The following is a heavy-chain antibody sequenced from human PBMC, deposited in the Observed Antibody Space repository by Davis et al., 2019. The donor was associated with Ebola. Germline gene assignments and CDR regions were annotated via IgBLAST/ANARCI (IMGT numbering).Heavy chain of an antibody. Sequence: PSETLSLTCAVYGGSFSGYYWSWIRQPPGKGLEWIGEINHSGSTNYNPSLKSRVTISVDTSKNQFSLKLSSVTAADTAVYYCARLRQWTKFGYYYYYMDVWGKGTTVTVSS. CDR1: GGSFSGYY. V-gene: IGHV4-34*01. J-gene: IGHJ6*03. CDR3: ARLRQWTKFGYYYYYMDV. CDR2: INHSGST. D-gene: IGHD3-16*01.